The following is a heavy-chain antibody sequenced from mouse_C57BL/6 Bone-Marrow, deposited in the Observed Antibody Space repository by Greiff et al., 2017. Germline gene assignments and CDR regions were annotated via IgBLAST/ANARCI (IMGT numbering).Heavy chain of an antibody. CDR1: GYTFTDYY. CDR3: ARCSNYRYFDYFDY. V-gene: IGHV1-19*01. J-gene: IGHJ2*01. D-gene: IGHD2-5*01. Sequence: VQLLQSGPVLVKPGASVKMSCKASGYTFTDYYMNWVKQSHGKSLEWIGVINPYNGGTSYNQKFKGKATLTVDKSSSTAYMELNSLTSEDSAVYYCARCSNYRYFDYFDYWGQGTTLTVSS. CDR2: INPYNGGT.